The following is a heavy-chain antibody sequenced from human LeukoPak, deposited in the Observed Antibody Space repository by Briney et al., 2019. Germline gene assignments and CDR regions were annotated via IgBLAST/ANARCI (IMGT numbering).Heavy chain of an antibody. Sequence: GGSLRLSCTASGFTFGNYGMNWFRQAPGKGLEWVGLIRSKAYGGSTQYAASVGGRFTISRDDSKNSLYLQMNSLKTEDTAVYYCARVSPDSSGHYYFDYWGQGTLVTVSS. V-gene: IGHV3-49*03. D-gene: IGHD3-22*01. CDR3: ARVSPDSSGHYYFDY. CDR1: GFTFGNYG. CDR2: IRSKAYGGST. J-gene: IGHJ4*02.